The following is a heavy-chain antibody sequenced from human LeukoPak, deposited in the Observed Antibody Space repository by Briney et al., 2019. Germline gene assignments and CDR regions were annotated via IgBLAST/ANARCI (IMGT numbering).Heavy chain of an antibody. CDR2: INHSGST. Sequence: SETLSLTCAVYGGSFSGYYWSWIRQPPGKGLEWIGEINHSGSTNYNPSLKSRVTISVDTSKNQFSLKLNSVTAADTAVYYCARTEYGSGSYYGYYYYMDVWGKGTTVTISS. J-gene: IGHJ6*03. D-gene: IGHD3-10*01. CDR3: ARTEYGSGSYYGYYYYMDV. CDR1: GGSFSGYY. V-gene: IGHV4-34*01.